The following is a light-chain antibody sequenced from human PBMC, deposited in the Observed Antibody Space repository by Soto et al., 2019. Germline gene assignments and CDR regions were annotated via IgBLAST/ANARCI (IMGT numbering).Light chain of an antibody. CDR1: VLANKF. CDR3: YSATDNVVL. V-gene: IGLV3-27*01. Sequence: SSELTQPSSVSVSPGQTARITCSGEVLANKFASWFQQKPGQAPVLVIYKDSERPSGIPERFSGSSSGTTVTLTISGAQVDDEADFYCYSATDNVVLFGGGTKLTVL. CDR2: KDS. J-gene: IGLJ2*01.